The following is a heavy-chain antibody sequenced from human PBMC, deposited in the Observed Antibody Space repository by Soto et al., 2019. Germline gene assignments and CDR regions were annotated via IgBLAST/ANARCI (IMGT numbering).Heavy chain of an antibody. J-gene: IGHJ4*02. Sequence: SETLSLTCAVSGASISSTYWWTWVRQPPGKGLEWIGEIYHSGTTYYNPSLKSRVTISVDTSKNQFSLKLSSVTAADTAVYYCARVGGFGATTIDYWGQGTLVTVSS. CDR2: IYHSGTT. V-gene: IGHV4-4*02. CDR3: ARVGGFGATTIDY. D-gene: IGHD3-10*01. CDR1: GASISSTYW.